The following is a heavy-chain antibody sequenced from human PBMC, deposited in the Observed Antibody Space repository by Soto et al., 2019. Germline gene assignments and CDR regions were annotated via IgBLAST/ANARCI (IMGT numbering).Heavy chain of an antibody. D-gene: IGHD1-1*01. CDR2: INAGNGNT. CDR3: ARVPRYGSYYYGMDV. V-gene: IGHV1-3*01. Sequence: ASVKVSCKASGYTFTSYAMHWVRQAPGQRLEWMGWINAGNGNTKYSQKFQGRVTITRDTSASTAYMELSSLRSEDTAVYYCARVPRYGSYYYGMDVWGQGTTVTVSS. CDR1: GYTFTSYA. J-gene: IGHJ6*02.